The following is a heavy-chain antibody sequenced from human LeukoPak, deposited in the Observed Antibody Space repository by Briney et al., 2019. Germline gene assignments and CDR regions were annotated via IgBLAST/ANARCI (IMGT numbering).Heavy chain of an antibody. CDR3: AREESYDSSGYPFDY. CDR1: GYTFTSYG. V-gene: IGHV1-18*01. D-gene: IGHD3-22*01. J-gene: IGHJ4*02. CDR2: NSAYNGNT. Sequence: ASVKVSCKASGYTFTSYGISWVRQAPGQGLEWMGWNSAYNGNTNYAQKLQGRVTMTTDTSTSTAYMELRSLRSDDTAVYYCAREESYDSSGYPFDYWGQGTLVTVSS.